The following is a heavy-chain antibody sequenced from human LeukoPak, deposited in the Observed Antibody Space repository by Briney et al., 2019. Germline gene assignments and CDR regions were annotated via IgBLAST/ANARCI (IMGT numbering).Heavy chain of an antibody. D-gene: IGHD6-6*01. V-gene: IGHV1-69*05. J-gene: IGHJ6*03. CDR3: ARDLYSSSWYYYYMDV. CDR1: GGTFSSYA. CDR2: IIPIFGTA. Sequence: GASVKVSCKASGGTFSSYAISWVRQAPGQGLEWMGGIIPIFGTANYAQKFQGRVTITTDESTSTAYMELSSLRSEDTAVYYCARDLYSSSWYYYYMDVWGKGTTVTVSS.